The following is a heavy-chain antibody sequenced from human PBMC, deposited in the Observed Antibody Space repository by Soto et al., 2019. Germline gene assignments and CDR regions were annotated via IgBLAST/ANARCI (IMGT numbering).Heavy chain of an antibody. CDR3: ARWKSLEN. D-gene: IGHD1-1*01. J-gene: IGHJ4*02. V-gene: IGHV1-8*01. Sequence: QVQLVQSGAEVKKPGASVKVSCKASGYTFTSYDINWVRQAPGQGLEWMGWMNPNSGNTGYAQQFQGRVTMTRENFITTASMDLSSLRAEDTDMYYCARWKSLENWGQGTRVTVSS. CDR1: GYTFTSYD. CDR2: MNPNSGNT.